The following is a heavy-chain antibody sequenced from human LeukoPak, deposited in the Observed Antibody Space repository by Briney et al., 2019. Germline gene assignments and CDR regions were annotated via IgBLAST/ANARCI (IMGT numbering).Heavy chain of an antibody. Sequence: TGGSLRLSCAASGFIISGYAMSWVRQAPGKGLEWVSGISGSGGSTDYADSVKGRFIISRDNSKNRLFLQMNSLRAEGTAVYYCAKEWMRLSLWGQGTMVTVSS. CDR3: AKEWMRLSL. CDR2: ISGSGGST. J-gene: IGHJ4*02. V-gene: IGHV3-23*01. CDR1: GFIISGYA. D-gene: IGHD5-18*01.